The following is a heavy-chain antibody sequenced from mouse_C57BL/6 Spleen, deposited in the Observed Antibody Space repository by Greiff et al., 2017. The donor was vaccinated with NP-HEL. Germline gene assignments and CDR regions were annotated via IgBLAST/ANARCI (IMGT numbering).Heavy chain of an antibody. V-gene: IGHV1-82*01. J-gene: IGHJ2*01. Sequence: VQLQQSGPELVKPGASVKISCKASGYAFSSSWMNWVKQRPGKGLEWIGRIYPGDGDTNYNGKFKGKATLTADKSSSTAYMQLSSLTSEDSAVYFCASTTVVKRYYFDYWGQGTTLTVSS. CDR3: ASTTVVKRYYFDY. CDR2: IYPGDGDT. CDR1: GYAFSSSW. D-gene: IGHD1-1*01.